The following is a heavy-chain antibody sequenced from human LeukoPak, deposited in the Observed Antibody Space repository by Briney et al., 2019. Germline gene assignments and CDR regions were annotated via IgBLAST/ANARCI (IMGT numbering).Heavy chain of an antibody. V-gene: IGHV3-30*02. CDR1: GFTFSSYG. Sequence: GGSLRLSCAASGFTFSSYGMHWVRQAPGKGLEWVAFIRYDGSNKYYADSVKGRFTIPRDNSKNALYLQMNSLRAEDTAVYYCAKVRIAVFFFDYWGQGTLVTVSS. CDR3: AKVRIAVFFFDY. CDR2: IRYDGSNK. D-gene: IGHD6-19*01. J-gene: IGHJ4*02.